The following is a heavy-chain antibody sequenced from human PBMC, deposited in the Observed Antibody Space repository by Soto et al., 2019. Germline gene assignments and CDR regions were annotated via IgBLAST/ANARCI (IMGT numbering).Heavy chain of an antibody. CDR1: GFTFSSYW. CDR2: INSDGSST. CDR3: AKESRLEWLLGYYYGMDV. V-gene: IGHV3-74*01. D-gene: IGHD3-3*01. Sequence: GGSLRLSCAASGFTFSSYWMHWVRQAPGKGLVWVSRINSDGSSTSYADSVKGRFTISRDNAKNTLYLQMNSLRAEDTAVYYCAKESRLEWLLGYYYGMDVWGQGTTVTSP. J-gene: IGHJ6*02.